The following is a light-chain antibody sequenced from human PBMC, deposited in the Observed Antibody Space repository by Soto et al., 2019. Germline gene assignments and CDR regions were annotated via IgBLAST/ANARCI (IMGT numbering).Light chain of an antibody. J-gene: IGKJ3*01. Sequence: ETVMTQSPATLSVSPGERPTLSCRASQSVSSNLAWYQQKPGQAPRLLIYDASTMATGVPARFSGSGSGTEFTLTISSLQPEDFAVYYCQQHNTWPLTFGPGTKVDIK. CDR1: QSVSSN. CDR3: QQHNTWPLT. CDR2: DAS. V-gene: IGKV3-15*01.